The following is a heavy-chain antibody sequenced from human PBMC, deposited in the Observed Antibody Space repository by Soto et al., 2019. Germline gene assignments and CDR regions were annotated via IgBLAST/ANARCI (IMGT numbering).Heavy chain of an antibody. CDR3: ARRIFSHWYFDL. CDR1: GDSISSTYY. Sequence: QVQLLESGPGXVKPSETLSLTCTVSGDSISSTYYWGWIRQPPGKGLEWIGRMYFSGNTYYNPSPNRRVTMSVDTSKNLFSLRLSSVTAADTAVYFCARRIFSHWYFDLWGRGTLVTVSS. V-gene: IGHV4-39*01. D-gene: IGHD2-15*01. J-gene: IGHJ2*01. CDR2: MYFSGNT.